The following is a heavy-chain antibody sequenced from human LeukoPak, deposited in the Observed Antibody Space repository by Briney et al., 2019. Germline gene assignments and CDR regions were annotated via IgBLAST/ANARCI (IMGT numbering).Heavy chain of an antibody. V-gene: IGHV1-46*01. CDR2: INPSGGST. CDR3: AREGRVPAAMRGVDY. CDR1: GYTFTSYD. Sequence: ASVKVSCKASGYTFTSYDINWVRQATGQGLEWMGIINPSGGSTSYAQKFQGRVTMTRDTSTSTVYMELSSLRSEDTAVYYCAREGRVPAAMRGVDYWGQGTLVTVSS. D-gene: IGHD2-2*01. J-gene: IGHJ4*02.